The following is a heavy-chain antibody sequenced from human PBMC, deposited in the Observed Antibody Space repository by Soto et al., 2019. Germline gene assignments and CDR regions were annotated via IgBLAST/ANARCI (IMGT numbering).Heavy chain of an antibody. Sequence: GASLKISCKGSGYSATSYWIGWVRQMPGKGLEWMGIIYPGDSDTTYSPSFQGQVTISADKSISTAYLQWSSLKASDTAMYYCASYYECYDDHSDPHSFPRQRSSDL. CDR2: IYPGDSDT. D-gene: IGHD3-16*01. V-gene: IGHV5-51*01. CDR3: ASYYECYDDHSDPHSFPRQRSSDL. J-gene: IGHJ2*01. CDR1: GYSATSYW.